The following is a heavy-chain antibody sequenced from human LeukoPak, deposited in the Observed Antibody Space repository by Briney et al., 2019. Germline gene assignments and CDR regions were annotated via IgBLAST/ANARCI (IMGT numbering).Heavy chain of an antibody. J-gene: IGHJ4*02. CDR1: GVSISSYY. D-gene: IGHD3/OR15-3a*01. CDR2: IYYSGST. CDR3: ARGTRNFDY. Sequence: SETLSLTCTVSGVSISSYYWSWVRQPPRKGLVWIGYIYYSGSTNYNPSLKSRVTISVDTSKNQFSLKLSSVTAADTAVYYCARGTRNFDYWGQGTLVTVSS. V-gene: IGHV4-59*08.